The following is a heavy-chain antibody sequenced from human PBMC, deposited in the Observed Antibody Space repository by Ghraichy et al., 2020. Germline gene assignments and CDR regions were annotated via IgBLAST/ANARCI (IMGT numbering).Heavy chain of an antibody. V-gene: IGHV2-5*02. CDR1: GFSLRAIGVG. D-gene: IGHD3-22*01. Sequence: SGPTLVKPTQTLTLTCTFSGFSLRAIGVGVAWFRQPPGGAPEFLALTYWDDDRRYSPSPSLKNRLTLSNDASKNQVVLTMTDMDPIDTATYYCARRLPYYDRRGYYIKDQFNYFDPWGRGTLVTVSS. J-gene: IGHJ5*02. CDR2: TYWDDDR. CDR3: ARRLPYYDRRGYYIKDQFNYFDP.